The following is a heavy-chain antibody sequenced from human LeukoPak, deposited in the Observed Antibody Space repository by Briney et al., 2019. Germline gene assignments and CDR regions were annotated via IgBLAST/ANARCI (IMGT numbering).Heavy chain of an antibody. V-gene: IGHV3-23*01. Sequence: GGSVRLSCAASGFTFSSYAMSWVRQAPGKGLEWVSAINGSGGSTYYADSVKGRFTISRDNSKNTLYLQMNSLRAEDTAVYYCATKRGIAAAAPRAFDIWGQGTMVTVSS. D-gene: IGHD6-13*01. J-gene: IGHJ3*02. CDR3: ATKRGIAAAAPRAFDI. CDR1: GFTFSSYA. CDR2: INGSGGST.